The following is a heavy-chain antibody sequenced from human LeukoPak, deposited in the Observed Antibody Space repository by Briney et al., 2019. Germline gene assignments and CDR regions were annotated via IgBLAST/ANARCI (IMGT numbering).Heavy chain of an antibody. CDR1: GFTFSDYG. D-gene: IGHD1-26*01. CDR2: IQYDGTNK. CDR3: AKDQAGA. J-gene: IGHJ5*02. Sequence: GGSLRLSCAASGFTFSDYGMHWVRQAPGKGLEWVGFIQYDGTNKYYADPVKGRFTISRDNSKNTLYLQMNSLGAGDTAVYYCAKDQAGAWGQGTLVTVSS. V-gene: IGHV3-30*02.